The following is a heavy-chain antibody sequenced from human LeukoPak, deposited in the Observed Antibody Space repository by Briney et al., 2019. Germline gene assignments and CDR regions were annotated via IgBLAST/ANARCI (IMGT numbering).Heavy chain of an antibody. CDR2: INRNGGST. V-gene: IGHV3-20*04. CDR1: GFTFDDYG. J-gene: IGHJ5*02. CDR3: ARDGHRSSENWFDP. Sequence: PGGSLRLSCAASGFTFDDYGMSWVRQAPGKGLEWVSGINRNGGSTVYADSVKGRFTISRDNAKNSLYLQMNSLRAEDTAMYYCARDGHRSSENWFDPWGQGTLVTVSS. D-gene: IGHD2-2*01.